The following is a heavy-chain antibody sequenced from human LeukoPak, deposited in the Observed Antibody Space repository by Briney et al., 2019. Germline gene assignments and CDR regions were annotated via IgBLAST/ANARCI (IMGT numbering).Heavy chain of an antibody. CDR2: ISAYNGNT. D-gene: IGHD3-22*01. J-gene: IGHJ4*02. Sequence: ASVKVSCKASGYTFTSYGISWVRQAPGQGLEWMGWISAYNGNTNYAQKLQGRVTMTTDTSTSTAYMELRSLRSDDTAVYYCARGLYDSSGYYTVPFDYWGQGTLVTVSS. CDR1: GYTFTSYG. V-gene: IGHV1-18*01. CDR3: ARGLYDSSGYYTVPFDY.